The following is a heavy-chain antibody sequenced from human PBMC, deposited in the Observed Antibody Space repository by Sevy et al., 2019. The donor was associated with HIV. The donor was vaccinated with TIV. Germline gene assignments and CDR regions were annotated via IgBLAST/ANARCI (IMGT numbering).Heavy chain of an antibody. Sequence: GGSLRLSCAASGFTFNKYSMSWVRQPPGKGLGWVATLSFGCGEINYADSVRGRLTISRENSKNSFYLQMNNLRAGDTALYYCAGEGCTKPHDYWGQGTLVTVSS. CDR3: AGEGCTKPHDY. V-gene: IGHV3-23*01. J-gene: IGHJ4*02. D-gene: IGHD2-8*01. CDR1: GFTFNKYS. CDR2: LSFGCGEI.